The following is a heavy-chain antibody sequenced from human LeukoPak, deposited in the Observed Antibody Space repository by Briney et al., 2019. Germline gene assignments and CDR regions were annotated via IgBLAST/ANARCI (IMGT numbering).Heavy chain of an antibody. CDR3: AKDGVPSRYFGRNYFDY. CDR1: GFTFSTYW. J-gene: IGHJ4*02. Sequence: PGGSLRLSCEVSGFTFSTYWMTWVRQAPGKGLEWVADIQEDGSDKYYVDSVKGRFTISRDNFKNTLYLKMNNLRAEDTAVYYCAKDGVPSRYFGRNYFDYWGQGALVTVSS. CDR2: IQEDGSDK. D-gene: IGHD3-9*01. V-gene: IGHV3-7*01.